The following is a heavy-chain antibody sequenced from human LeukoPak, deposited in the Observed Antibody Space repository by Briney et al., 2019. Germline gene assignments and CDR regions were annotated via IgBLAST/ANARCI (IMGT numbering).Heavy chain of an antibody. CDR3: ARETGSDFWSGYPNWFDP. V-gene: IGHV1-18*01. Sequence: ASVKVSCKASGYTFTSYGISWVRQAPGQGLEWMGWISLYNGNRNYAQKLQGRITLTTDTSTNTAYMELRSLRSDDTAVYYCARETGSDFWSGYPNWFDPWGQGTLVTVSS. CDR2: ISLYNGNR. D-gene: IGHD3-3*01. J-gene: IGHJ5*02. CDR1: GYTFTSYG.